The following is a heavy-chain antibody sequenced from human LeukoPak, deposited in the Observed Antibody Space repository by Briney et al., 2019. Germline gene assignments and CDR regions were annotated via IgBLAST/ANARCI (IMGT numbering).Heavy chain of an antibody. J-gene: IGHJ4*02. CDR1: GFTFSSYG. Sequence: PGRSLRLSFAASGFTFSSYGMHWVRQAPGKGLEWVAVISYDGSDKYYADSVKGRFTISRDNSKNTLYLQMNIQRCEDTAVYYCAKGARYSYGSGAFGDYWGQGTLVTVSS. CDR2: ISYDGSDK. D-gene: IGHD5-18*01. CDR3: AKGARYSYGSGAFGDY. V-gene: IGHV3-30*18.